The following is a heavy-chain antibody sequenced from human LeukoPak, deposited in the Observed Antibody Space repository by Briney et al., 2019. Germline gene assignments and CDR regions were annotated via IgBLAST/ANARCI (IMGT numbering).Heavy chain of an antibody. D-gene: IGHD3-3*01. V-gene: IGHV3-64D*06. CDR3: VKESWAGEWLYDDY. Sequence: GGSLRLSCSASGFTFSSYAMRWVRQAPGKGLEYVSAISSNGGSTYYADSVKGRFTISRDNSKNTLYLQMSSLRAEDTAVYYCVKESWAGEWLYDDYWGQGTLITVPS. J-gene: IGHJ4*02. CDR2: ISSNGGST. CDR1: GFTFSSYA.